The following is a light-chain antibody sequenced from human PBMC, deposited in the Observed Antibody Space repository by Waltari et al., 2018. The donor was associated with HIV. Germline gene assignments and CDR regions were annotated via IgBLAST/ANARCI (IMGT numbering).Light chain of an antibody. J-gene: IGLJ2*01. CDR1: SSKIESNF. Sequence: QSVLTQPPSASGTPGQRITILCSGISSKIESNFLPCSKPLPGTAPKLLIYRNNQRASEVPDRFSGSKSGSSASLSISGLRSEDEADYYCVTWADRSSGPVFFGGGTKVTVL. V-gene: IGLV1-47*01. CDR3: VTWADRSSGPVF. CDR2: RNN.